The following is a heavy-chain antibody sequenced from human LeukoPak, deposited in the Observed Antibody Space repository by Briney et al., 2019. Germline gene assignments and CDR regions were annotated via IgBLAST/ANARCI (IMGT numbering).Heavy chain of an antibody. J-gene: IGHJ3*02. CDR1: GFTFSSYG. CDR2: ISYDGSNK. V-gene: IGHV3-30*18. CDR3: AKVQFLEWLDAFDI. D-gene: IGHD3-3*01. Sequence: GGSLRLSCAASGFTFSSYGMHWVRQAPGKGLEWVAVISYDGSNKYYADSVKGRFTISRDNSKNTLYLQMNSLRDEDTAVYYCAKVQFLEWLDAFDIWGQGTMVTVSS.